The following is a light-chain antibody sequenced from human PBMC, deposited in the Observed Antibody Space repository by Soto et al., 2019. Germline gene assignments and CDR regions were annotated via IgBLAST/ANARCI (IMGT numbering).Light chain of an antibody. V-gene: IGKV1-9*01. J-gene: IGKJ5*01. Sequence: GDRVTITCRASQALSSYFAWYQQKPGKAPKLLIYAASTLKSGVPSRFSGSGSGTEFTLTITSLQPEDFATYYCQQLNIYPPITFGQGTRLEIK. CDR1: QALSSY. CDR3: QQLNIYPPIT. CDR2: AAS.